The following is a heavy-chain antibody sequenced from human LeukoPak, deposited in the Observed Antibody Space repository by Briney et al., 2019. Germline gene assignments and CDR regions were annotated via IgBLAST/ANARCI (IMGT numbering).Heavy chain of an antibody. J-gene: IGHJ4*02. CDR1: GGSFSGYY. CDR3: ATYHYDGSGYSVD. D-gene: IGHD3-22*01. Sequence: SETLSLTCAVYGGSFSGYYWNWIRQSPGKGLEWIGEINHNGSTYYNPSLKSRVTMSVDTSKNQFSLKLNSVTAADTAVYYCATYHYDGSGYSVDWGQGTLVTVSS. V-gene: IGHV4-34*01. CDR2: INHNGST.